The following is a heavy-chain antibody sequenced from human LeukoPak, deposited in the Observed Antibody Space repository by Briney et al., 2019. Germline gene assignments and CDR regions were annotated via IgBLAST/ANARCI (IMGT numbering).Heavy chain of an antibody. CDR2: IYSGGST. J-gene: IGHJ4*02. D-gene: IGHD6-13*01. Sequence: GGSLRLSCAASGFTVRNNYMSWVRQAPGKGLEGVAVIYSGGSTYYADSVKGRFHISRDNSKNPLSLQMNSLRAEDTAVYYCAKDSQQLVNYFDYWGQGTLVTVSS. CDR3: AKDSQQLVNYFDY. V-gene: IGHV3-66*01. CDR1: GFTVRNNY.